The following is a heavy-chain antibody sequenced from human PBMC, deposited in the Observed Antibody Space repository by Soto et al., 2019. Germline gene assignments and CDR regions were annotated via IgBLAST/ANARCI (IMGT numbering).Heavy chain of an antibody. Sequence: QVQLRESGPGLVMPSETLSLTCTVSGGSITNYYWSWIRQPPGKGLEWIGYIYYSGSTHYNPSFQSRVTIXVXXSKNQLSLRLSSVTAADTAMYYCARDRGYSNWFDPWGQGTLVTVSS. V-gene: IGHV4-59*01. CDR2: IYYSGST. CDR3: ARDRGYSNWFDP. D-gene: IGHD5-18*01. J-gene: IGHJ5*02. CDR1: GGSITNYY.